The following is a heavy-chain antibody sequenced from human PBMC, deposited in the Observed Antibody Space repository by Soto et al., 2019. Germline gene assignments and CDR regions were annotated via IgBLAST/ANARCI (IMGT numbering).Heavy chain of an antibody. J-gene: IGHJ6*02. CDR3: ARTPSSHYYYCGMDV. CDR1: GYTFTGYY. CDR2: INPNSGGT. V-gene: IGHV1-2*02. Sequence: ASVKVSCKASGYTFTGYYMHWVRQAPGQGLEWMGWINPNSGGTNYAQKFQGRVTMTRDTSISTAYMELSRLRSDDTAVYYCARTPSSHYYYCGMDVWGQGTTVTVSS. D-gene: IGHD6-13*01.